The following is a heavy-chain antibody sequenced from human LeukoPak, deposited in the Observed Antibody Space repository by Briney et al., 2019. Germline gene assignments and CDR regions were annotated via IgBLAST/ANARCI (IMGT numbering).Heavy chain of an antibody. D-gene: IGHD3-22*01. CDR1: GGSFSGYY. Sequence: KPSETLSLTCAVYGGSFSGYYWSWIRQPPGKGLEWIGEINHSGSTNYNPSLKSRVTISVDTSKNQFSLKLSSVTAADTAVYYCARGDTMIVAAFDYWGQGTLGTVSS. CDR3: ARGDTMIVAAFDY. V-gene: IGHV4-34*01. CDR2: INHSGST. J-gene: IGHJ4*02.